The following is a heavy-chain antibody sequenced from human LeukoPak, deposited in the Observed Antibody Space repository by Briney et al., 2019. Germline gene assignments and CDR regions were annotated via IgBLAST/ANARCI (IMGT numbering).Heavy chain of an antibody. D-gene: IGHD3-22*01. V-gene: IGHV1-2*06. J-gene: IGHJ6*02. Sequence: AASVKVSCKASGYTFTGYYMHWVRQAPGQGLEWMGRINPNSGGTNYAQKFQGRVTMTRDTSISTAYMELSRLRSDDTAVYYCARDYYDSSGYYSYYYGMDVWGQGTTVTVSS. CDR2: INPNSGGT. CDR1: GYTFTGYY. CDR3: ARDYYDSSGYYSYYYGMDV.